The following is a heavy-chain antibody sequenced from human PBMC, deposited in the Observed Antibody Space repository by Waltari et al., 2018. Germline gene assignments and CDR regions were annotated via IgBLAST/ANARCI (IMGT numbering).Heavy chain of an antibody. V-gene: IGHV3-48*03. CDR2: ISGSGTTI. CDR3: ARRFDS. J-gene: IGHJ4*02. CDR1: GFTFSSDG. Sequence: EVQLVESGGGLVQPGGSLRLSCAASGFTFSSDGMNWVRQAPGKGLEWISYISGSGTTIYYADSVKGRFTISRDDAENSLYLQMNSLRAEDTALYYCARRFDSWGQGTRVTVSS.